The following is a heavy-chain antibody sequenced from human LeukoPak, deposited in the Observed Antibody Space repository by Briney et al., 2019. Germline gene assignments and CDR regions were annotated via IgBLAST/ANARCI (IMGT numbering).Heavy chain of an antibody. CDR3: ARDRKGLRLLPTGRYFDN. Sequence: ASVKVSCKASGYTFTTYHMHWVRQAPGQGLEWMGIINPSGGTTTYAQKFQGRVTMTRAMSTSIVYMELSSLRSEDTAVYYCARDRKGLRLLPTGRYFDNWGQGTLVTVSS. CDR1: GYTFTTYH. D-gene: IGHD3-22*01. V-gene: IGHV1-46*01. J-gene: IGHJ4*02. CDR2: INPSGGTT.